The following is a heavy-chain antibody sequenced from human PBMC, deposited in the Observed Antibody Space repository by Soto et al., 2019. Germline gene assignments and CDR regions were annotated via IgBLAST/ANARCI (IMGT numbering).Heavy chain of an antibody. Sequence: SETLSLTCAVYGVSFTGYYWSWIRQPPGKGLEWIGEINHSGSTNYNPSLKSRVTISVDTYKKHFSLKLSSVTAADTVFFYCAISYYIFWSAYYLAYFDYWGQETLVTVP. CDR1: GVSFTGYY. CDR3: AISYYIFWSAYYLAYFDY. V-gene: IGHV4-34*01. J-gene: IGHJ4*02. D-gene: IGHD3-3*01. CDR2: INHSGST.